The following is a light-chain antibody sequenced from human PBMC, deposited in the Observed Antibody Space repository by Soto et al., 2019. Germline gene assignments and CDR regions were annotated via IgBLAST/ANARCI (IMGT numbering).Light chain of an antibody. CDR2: GAS. V-gene: IGKV3-20*01. CDR1: QSVSSSY. J-gene: IGKJ5*01. Sequence: EIVLTQSPGTPSLSPGERATLSCRASQSVSSSYLAWYQQKPGQAPRLLIYGASSRATGISARFSGSGSGTDFTLTISRLEPEDFAVYYCQQYGSTEITFGQGTRLEIK. CDR3: QQYGSTEIT.